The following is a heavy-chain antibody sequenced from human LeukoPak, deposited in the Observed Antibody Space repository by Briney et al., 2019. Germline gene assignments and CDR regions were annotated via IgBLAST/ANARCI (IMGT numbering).Heavy chain of an antibody. CDR2: INHSGST. V-gene: IGHV4-34*01. D-gene: IGHD5-12*01. CDR3: ARRSEWLRGREFDY. CDR1: GGSFSGYY. J-gene: IGHJ4*02. Sequence: SETLSLTCAVYGGSFSGYYWSWIRQPPGKGLEWIGEINHSGSTNYNPSLKSRVTISVDTSKNQFSLKLSSVTAADTAVYYCARRSEWLRGREFDYWGQGTLVTVSS.